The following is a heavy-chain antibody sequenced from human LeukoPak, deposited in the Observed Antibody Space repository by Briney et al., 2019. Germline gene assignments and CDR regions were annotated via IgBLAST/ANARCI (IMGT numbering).Heavy chain of an antibody. J-gene: IGHJ5*02. V-gene: IGHV4-34*01. D-gene: IGHD6-6*01. CDR3: ARVVAARPWFDP. CDR2: INHSGST. Sequence: SETLSLTCAVYGGSFSGYYWSWIRQPPGKGLEWIGEINHSGSTNYNPSLKSRVTISVDTSKNQFSLKLSSVTAADTAVYCCARVVAARPWFDPWGQGTLVTVSS. CDR1: GGSFSGYY.